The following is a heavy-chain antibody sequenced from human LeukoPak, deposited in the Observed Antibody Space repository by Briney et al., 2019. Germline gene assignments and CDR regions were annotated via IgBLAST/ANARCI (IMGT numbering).Heavy chain of an antibody. D-gene: IGHD3-10*01. CDR3: ARTYYYGSGSYYKGYFDY. V-gene: IGHV3-30-3*01. Sequence: GGSLRLSRAASGFTFSSYAMHWVRQAPGKGLEWVAVISYDGSNKYYADSVKGRFTISRDNSKNTLYLQMNSLRAEDTAVYYCARTYYYGSGSYYKGYFDYWGQGTLVTVSS. CDR2: ISYDGSNK. J-gene: IGHJ4*02. CDR1: GFTFSSYA.